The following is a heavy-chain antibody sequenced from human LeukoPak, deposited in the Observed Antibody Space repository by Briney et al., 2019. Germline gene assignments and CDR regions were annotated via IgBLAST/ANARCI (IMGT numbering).Heavy chain of an antibody. J-gene: IGHJ4*02. CDR3: ARTTSLTASGYDY. D-gene: IGHD4-17*01. Sequence: ASVKVSCKASGYTFTNYHINWVRQAPGQGLEWMGWINPNTGDRGYAQKFQGRVSITSDTSISTAYMELGSPRSEDTAVYFCARTTSLTASGYDYWGQGTLATVSS. CDR2: INPNTGDR. V-gene: IGHV1-8*03. CDR1: GYTFTNYH.